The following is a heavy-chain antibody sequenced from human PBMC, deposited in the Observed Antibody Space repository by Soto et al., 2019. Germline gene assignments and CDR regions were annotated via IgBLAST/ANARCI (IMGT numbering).Heavy chain of an antibody. Sequence: PGGSLRLSCVTSGFSFSTFWLNWVRQAPGRGLEWVANINQDGSEKYYVDSVKGRFTISRDNAQNSLYLQMTSLRAEDTAVYYCASKRLYFYGLDVWGQGTTVTVSS. V-gene: IGHV3-7*02. CDR3: ASKRLYFYGLDV. CDR1: GFSFSTFW. CDR2: INQDGSEK. J-gene: IGHJ6*02.